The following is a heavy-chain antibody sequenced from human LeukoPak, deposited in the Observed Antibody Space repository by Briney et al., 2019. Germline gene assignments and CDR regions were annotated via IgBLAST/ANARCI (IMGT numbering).Heavy chain of an antibody. D-gene: IGHD5-18*01. V-gene: IGHV3-23*01. Sequence: PGGSLRLSCAPSGFTFSSYAMSWVRQAPGKGLEWVSAVTGSGGSTYYADSVRGRFTISRDNSKNTLFLQLDSLRVEDTAVYYCAKEDPAIILGIDYWGQGALVIVSS. J-gene: IGHJ4*02. CDR3: AKEDPAIILGIDY. CDR2: VTGSGGST. CDR1: GFTFSSYA.